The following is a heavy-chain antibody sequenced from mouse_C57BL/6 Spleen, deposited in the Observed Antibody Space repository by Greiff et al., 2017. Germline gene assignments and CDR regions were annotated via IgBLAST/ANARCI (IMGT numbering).Heavy chain of an antibody. V-gene: IGHV1-52*01. J-gene: IGHJ4*01. CDR2: IDPSDSET. Sequence: QVQLQQPGAELVRPGSSVKLSCKASGYTFTSYWMHWVKQRPLQGLEWIGNIDPSDSETHYNQKFKGKATLTVDKSSSTAYMQLSSLTSEDSAIYYCARGSYDYDMDYWGQGTSVTVSS. CDR3: ARGSYDYDMDY. CDR1: GYTFTSYW. D-gene: IGHD1-1*02.